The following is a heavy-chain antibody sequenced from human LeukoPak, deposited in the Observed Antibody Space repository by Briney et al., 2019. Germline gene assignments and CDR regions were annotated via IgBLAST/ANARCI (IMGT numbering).Heavy chain of an antibody. D-gene: IGHD4/OR15-4a*01. Sequence: GASVKVSCKASGYTFTRYYMHWVRQAPGQGLEGMGWINPNSGRTNYAQKFQGRVTMTRDTSISTAYMELSRLRSDDTAVYYCARYRPDYGFDYWGQGTLVTVSS. V-gene: IGHV1-2*02. J-gene: IGHJ4*02. CDR1: GYTFTRYY. CDR3: ARYRPDYGFDY. CDR2: INPNSGRT.